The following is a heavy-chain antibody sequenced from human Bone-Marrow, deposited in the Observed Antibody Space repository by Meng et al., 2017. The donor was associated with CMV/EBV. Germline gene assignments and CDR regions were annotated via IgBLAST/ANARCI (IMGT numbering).Heavy chain of an antibody. CDR2: IYYSGST. V-gene: IGHV4-39*01. D-gene: IGHD1-1*01. CDR1: GGSITSNIYY. Sequence: SETLSLTCTVSGGSITSNIYYWGWIRQPPGKGLEWIGSIYYSGSTYYNPSLKSRVTISVDTSKNQFSLKLSSVTAADTAVYYCASPGPNWLNYYYGMDVWGQGTTVTVSS. CDR3: ASPGPNWLNYYYGMDV. J-gene: IGHJ6*02.